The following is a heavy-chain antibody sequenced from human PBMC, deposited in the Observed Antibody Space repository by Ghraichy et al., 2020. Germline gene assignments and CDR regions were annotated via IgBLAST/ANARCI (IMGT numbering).Heavy chain of an antibody. CDR2: IIPIFGTA. D-gene: IGHD5-18*01. CDR1: GGTFSSYA. J-gene: IGHJ6*02. Sequence: SVKVSCKASGGTFSSYAISWVRQAPGQGLEWMGGIIPIFGTANYAQKFQGRVTITADESTSTAYMELSSLRSEDTAVYYCARDIGGGYSYEHYGMDVWGQGTTVTVSS. V-gene: IGHV1-69*13. CDR3: ARDIGGGYSYEHYGMDV.